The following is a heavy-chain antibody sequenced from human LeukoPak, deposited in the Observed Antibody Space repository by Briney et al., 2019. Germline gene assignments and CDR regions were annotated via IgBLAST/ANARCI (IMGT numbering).Heavy chain of an antibody. V-gene: IGHV4-39*07. CDR3: ATTNVLLWFGELSKTAYFDY. J-gene: IGHJ4*02. Sequence: SETLSLTCTVSGGSISSSFYYWGWIRQPPGKGLEWIGSIYYSGSTYYNPSLKSRVTISVDTSKNQFSLKLSSVTAADTAVYYCATTNVLLWFGELSKTAYFDYWGQGTLVTVSS. CDR1: GGSISSSFYY. D-gene: IGHD3-10*01. CDR2: IYYSGST.